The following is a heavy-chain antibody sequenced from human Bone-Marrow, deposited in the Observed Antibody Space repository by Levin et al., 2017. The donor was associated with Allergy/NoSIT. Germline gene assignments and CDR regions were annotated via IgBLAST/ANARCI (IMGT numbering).Heavy chain of an antibody. CDR1: GFTFDDYA. D-gene: IGHD6-13*01. CDR2: ISWNSGSI. V-gene: IGHV3-9*01. CDR3: ANAGGVAAAGTPGAFDI. Sequence: SLKISCAASGFTFDDYAMHWVRQAPGKGLEWVSGISWNSGSIGYADSVKGRFTISRDNAKNSLYLQMNSLRAEDTALYYCANAGGVAAAGTPGAFDIWGQGTMVTVSS. J-gene: IGHJ3*02.